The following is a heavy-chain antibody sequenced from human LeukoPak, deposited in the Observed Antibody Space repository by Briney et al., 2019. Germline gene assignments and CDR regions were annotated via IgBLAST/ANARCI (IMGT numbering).Heavy chain of an antibody. CDR1: GFTFSSYA. CDR3: ATRAAYSGWFDP. D-gene: IGHD3-10*01. V-gene: IGHV3-30-3*01. CDR2: ISYDGSNK. Sequence: GRSLRLSCAASGFTFSSYAMHWVRQAPGKGLEWVAVISYDGSNKYYADSVKGRFTISRDNAKNSLYLQMNSLRAEDTAVYYCATRAAYSGWFDPWDQGTLVTVSS. J-gene: IGHJ5*02.